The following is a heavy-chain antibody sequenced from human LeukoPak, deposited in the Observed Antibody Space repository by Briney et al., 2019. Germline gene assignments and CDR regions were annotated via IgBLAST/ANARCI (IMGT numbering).Heavy chain of an antibody. CDR3: ARVSSSSWTVLWY. J-gene: IGHJ4*02. Sequence: SETLSLTCTVFGGSIYSSSYYWGWIRQPPGKGLEWIGSIYYSGSTYYNPSLKSRVTISVDTSKNQFSLKLSSVTAADTAVYYCARVSSSSWTVLWYWGQGTLVTVSS. D-gene: IGHD6-13*01. V-gene: IGHV4-39*07. CDR1: GGSIYSSSYY. CDR2: IYYSGST.